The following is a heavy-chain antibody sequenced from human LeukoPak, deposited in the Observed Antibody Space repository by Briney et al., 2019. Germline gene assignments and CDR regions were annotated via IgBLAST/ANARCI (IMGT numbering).Heavy chain of an antibody. CDR3: ARGYSSGWYALWYFDL. CDR2: ITSDGGST. CDR1: GFSFSNYV. Sequence: PGGSLRLSCAASGFSFSNYVMHWVRQAPGKGLEYVAAITSDGGSTYYRNSVKGRFTISRDNSKNTLYLKMGSLRPDDMAVYYCARGYSSGWYALWYFDLWGRGTLVTVSS. J-gene: IGHJ2*01. D-gene: IGHD6-19*01. V-gene: IGHV3-64*01.